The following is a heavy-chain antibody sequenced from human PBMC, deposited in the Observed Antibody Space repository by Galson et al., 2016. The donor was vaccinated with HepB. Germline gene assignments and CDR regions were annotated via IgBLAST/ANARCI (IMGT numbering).Heavy chain of an antibody. Sequence: SLRLSCAASGFTFSSYGMHWVRQAPGKGLEWVAVISYDGSNKYYADSVKGRFTISRDNSKNTLYLQMNSLRAEDTAVYYCAKEVGYGSNLSYYYYYGMDGWGQGTTVTVSS. J-gene: IGHJ6*02. D-gene: IGHD6-13*01. CDR3: AKEVGYGSNLSYYYYYGMDG. V-gene: IGHV3-30*18. CDR2: ISYDGSNK. CDR1: GFTFSSYG.